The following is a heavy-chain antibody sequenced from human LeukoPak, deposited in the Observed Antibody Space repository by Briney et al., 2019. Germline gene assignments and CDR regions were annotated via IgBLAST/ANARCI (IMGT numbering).Heavy chain of an antibody. J-gene: IGHJ6*03. CDR3: ARGGGDTQLYYMDV. Sequence: GGSLRLSCAASGFTFSSYWMSWVRQAPGKGLEWVANIKQDGSEKYYVDSVKGRFTISRDNAKNSLYLQMNSLRAEDTAVYYCARGGGDTQLYYMDVWGKGTTVTVSS. V-gene: IGHV3-7*01. CDR1: GFTFSSYW. CDR2: IKQDGSEK. D-gene: IGHD2-21*01.